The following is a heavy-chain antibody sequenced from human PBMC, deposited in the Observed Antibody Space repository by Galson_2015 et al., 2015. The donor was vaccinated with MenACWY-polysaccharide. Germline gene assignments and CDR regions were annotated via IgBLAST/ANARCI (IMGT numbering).Heavy chain of an antibody. V-gene: IGHV3-23*01. Sequence: SLRLSCAASGFTFSSYAMSWVRQAPGKGLEWVSAIGDSGGRAYYADSVKGRFTISRDNSENTLYLQMNSLRAEDTAVYYCAKEAWGDSRGRHDYWGQGTLVTVSS. CDR3: AKEAWGDSRGRHDY. J-gene: IGHJ4*02. CDR2: IGDSGGRA. D-gene: IGHD3-22*01. CDR1: GFTFSSYA.